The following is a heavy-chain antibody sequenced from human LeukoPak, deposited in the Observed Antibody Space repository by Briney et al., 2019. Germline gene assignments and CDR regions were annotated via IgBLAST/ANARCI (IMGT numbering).Heavy chain of an antibody. CDR3: ARVGYSSSFFDY. CDR1: GGTFSSYA. D-gene: IGHD6-13*01. V-gene: IGHV1-69*04. Sequence: SVKVSCKASGGTFSSYAISWVRQAPGQGLECMGRIIPILGIANYAQKFQGRVTITADKSTSTAYMELSSLRSEDTAVYYCARVGYSSSFFDYWGQGTLVTVSS. J-gene: IGHJ4*02. CDR2: IIPILGIA.